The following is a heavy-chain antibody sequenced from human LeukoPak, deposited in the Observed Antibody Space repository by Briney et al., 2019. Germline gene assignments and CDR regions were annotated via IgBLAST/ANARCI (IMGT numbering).Heavy chain of an antibody. Sequence: ASVKVSCKASGYTFTGYYMHWVRQAPGQGLEWMGWINPNSGGTNYAQKFQGRVTMTRDTSISTAYMELSRLRSDDTAVYYCARDIEVEYSSSSGDFDYWGQGTLVTVSS. D-gene: IGHD6-6*01. J-gene: IGHJ4*02. CDR2: INPNSGGT. CDR1: GYTFTGYY. V-gene: IGHV1-2*02. CDR3: ARDIEVEYSSSSGDFDY.